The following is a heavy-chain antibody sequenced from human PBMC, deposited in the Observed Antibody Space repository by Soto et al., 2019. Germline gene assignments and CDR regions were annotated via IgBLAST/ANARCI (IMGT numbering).Heavy chain of an antibody. Sequence: QVQLEQSGTEVKKPGSSVKVSCKASGGTFSTSTFTWVRQAPGQGLEWMGRIIPIFGTGDYAPKFQGRVLITAXKATXTXHMELSGLKAEDTAVFFCVRDAPIGSVFSGYDAIDSWGQGTLVTVSS. D-gene: IGHD5-12*01. CDR3: VRDAPIGSVFSGYDAIDS. CDR1: GGTFSTST. CDR2: IIPIFGTG. J-gene: IGHJ4*02. V-gene: IGHV1-69*08.